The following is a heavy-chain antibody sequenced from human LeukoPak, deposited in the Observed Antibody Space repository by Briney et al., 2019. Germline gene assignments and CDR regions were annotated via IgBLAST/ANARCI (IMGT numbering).Heavy chain of an antibody. Sequence: PGRSLRLSCAASGFIFGTYGMHWVRQAPGKGLEWVAVISYDGSNKYYADSVKGRFTISRDNSKNTLYLQMNSLRAEDTAVYYCAKSSIAARRLLGDFDYWGQGTLVTVSS. J-gene: IGHJ4*02. D-gene: IGHD6-6*01. CDR1: GFIFGTYG. CDR2: ISYDGSNK. V-gene: IGHV3-30*18. CDR3: AKSSIAARRLLGDFDY.